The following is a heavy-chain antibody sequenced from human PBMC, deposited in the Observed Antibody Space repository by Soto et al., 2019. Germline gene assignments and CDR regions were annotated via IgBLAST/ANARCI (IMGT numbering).Heavy chain of an antibody. V-gene: IGHV4-59*01. CDR1: GGSISSYY. CDR3: ARVAGLGGSGYFFWGVGPYYCYGMDV. CDR2: IYYSGST. J-gene: IGHJ6*02. D-gene: IGHD3-3*01. Sequence: PSETLPLTCTVSGGSISSYYWSWIRQPPGKGLEWIGYIYYSGSTNYNPSLKSRVTISVDTSKNQFSLKLSSVTAADTAVYYCARVAGLGGSGYFFWGVGPYYCYGMDVWGRGTTVTVSS.